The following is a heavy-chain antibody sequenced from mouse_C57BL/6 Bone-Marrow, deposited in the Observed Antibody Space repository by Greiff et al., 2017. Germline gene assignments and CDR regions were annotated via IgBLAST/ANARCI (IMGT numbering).Heavy chain of an antibody. CDR1: GYAFSSYW. J-gene: IGHJ3*01. D-gene: IGHD2-2*01. CDR3: ERGGGYDGEGGFAD. V-gene: IGHV1-80*01. CDR2: IYPGDGDT. Sequence: QVQLQQSGAELVKPGASVKISCKASGYAFSSYWMNWVKQRPGKGLEWIGKIYPGDGDTNYNGKFKGKATLTAAKSSSTAYMQLISLTSEEAAVYDRERGGGYDGEGGFADWGKGTLVRVSA.